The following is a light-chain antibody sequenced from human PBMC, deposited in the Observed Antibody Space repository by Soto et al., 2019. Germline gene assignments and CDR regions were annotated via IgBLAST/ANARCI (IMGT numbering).Light chain of an antibody. V-gene: IGKV3-20*01. CDR3: QQYVRSRFT. CDR1: QSVSRNY. CDR2: GAS. Sequence: VLTQSPGTLSLSPGERATLSCRASQSVSRNYLAWYQQKPGQAPRLLIYGASTRATGIPDRFSGSGSGTDFTLTISRLEPEDFAVYYCQQYVRSRFTFGPGTKVDI. J-gene: IGKJ3*01.